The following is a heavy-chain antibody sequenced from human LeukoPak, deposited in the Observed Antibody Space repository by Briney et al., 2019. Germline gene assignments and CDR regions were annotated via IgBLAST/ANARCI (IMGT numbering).Heavy chain of an antibody. CDR2: IYSGGST. Sequence: GGSLRRSCAASGFTVSSNYMSWVRQAPGKGLEWVSVIYSGGSTYYADSVKGRFTISRDNSKNTLYLQMNSLRAEDTAVYYCARERSYGPLSYFDYWGQGTLVTVSS. J-gene: IGHJ4*02. CDR1: GFTVSSNY. CDR3: ARERSYGPLSYFDY. D-gene: IGHD5-18*01. V-gene: IGHV3-53*01.